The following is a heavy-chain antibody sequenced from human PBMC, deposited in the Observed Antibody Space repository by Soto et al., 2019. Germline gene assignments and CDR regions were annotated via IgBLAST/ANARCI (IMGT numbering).Heavy chain of an antibody. D-gene: IGHD5-12*01. CDR1: GYSFTSYW. CDR3: AKLVGDSGYDSYYFDN. CDR2: IYPGDSDT. V-gene: IGHV5-51*01. J-gene: IGHJ4*02. Sequence: PGESLKISCKGSGYSFTSYWIGWVRQKPGEGLEWMGIIYPGDSDTRYSPSFEGQVTISADESISTAYLQWNSLKASDTAMYYCAKLVGDSGYDSYYFDNWGQGTRVTVSS.